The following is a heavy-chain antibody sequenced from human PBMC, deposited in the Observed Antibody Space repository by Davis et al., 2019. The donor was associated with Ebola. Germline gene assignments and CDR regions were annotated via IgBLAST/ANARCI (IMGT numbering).Heavy chain of an antibody. CDR3: ARVGGFGSGSYLGY. CDR1: GFTFSSYG. D-gene: IGHD3-10*01. CDR2: ISYDGSNK. V-gene: IGHV3-30*03. J-gene: IGHJ4*02. Sequence: GESLKISCAASGFTFSSYGMHWVRQAPGKGLEWVAVISYDGSNKYYADSVKGRFTISRDNAKNSLYLQMNSLRAEDTAVYYCARVGGFGSGSYLGYWGQGTLVTVSS.